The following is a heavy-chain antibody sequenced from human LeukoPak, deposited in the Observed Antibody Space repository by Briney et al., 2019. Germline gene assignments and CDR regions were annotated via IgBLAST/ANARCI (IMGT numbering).Heavy chain of an antibody. D-gene: IGHD5-24*01. CDR3: ARCRDGYKY. Sequence: PGGSLRLSCTVSGFNFGNYYMSWIRQAPGMGLEWVSYITASGRSTYVADSLKDRFTISRDNANKSLYLHMTDLRVEDTATYFCARCRDGYKYWGLGTLVTVSS. J-gene: IGHJ4*02. CDR1: GFNFGNYY. V-gene: IGHV3-11*01. CDR2: ITASGRST.